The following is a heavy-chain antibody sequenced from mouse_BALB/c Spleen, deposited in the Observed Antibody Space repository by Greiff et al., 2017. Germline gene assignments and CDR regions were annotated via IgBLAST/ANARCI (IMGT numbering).Heavy chain of an antibody. D-gene: IGHD1-1*01. CDR1: GYSITSGYY. J-gene: IGHJ4*01. CDR3: GGSSYDAMDY. V-gene: IGHV3-6*02. Sequence: EVQLQESGPGLVKPSQSLSLTCSVTGYSITSGYYWTWIRQFPGNKLEWMGYISYDGSNNYNPSLKNRISITRDTSKNQFFLKLNSVTTEDTATYYCGGSSYDAMDYWGQGTSVTVSS. CDR2: ISYDGSN.